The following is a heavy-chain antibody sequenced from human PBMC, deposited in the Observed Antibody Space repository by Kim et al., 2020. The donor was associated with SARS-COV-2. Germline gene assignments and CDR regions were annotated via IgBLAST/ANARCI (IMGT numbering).Heavy chain of an antibody. V-gene: IGHV4-4*07. CDR2: IYTSGST. CDR1: GGSISSYY. CDR3: ARDRVLEGEPPYYYYYGMDV. D-gene: IGHD3-16*01. J-gene: IGHJ6*02. Sequence: SETLSLTCTVSGGSISSYYWSWIRQPAGKGLEWIGRIYTSGSTNYNPSLKSRVTMSVDTSKNQFSLKLSSVTAADTAVYYCARDRVLEGEPPYYYYYGMDVWGQGTTVTVSS.